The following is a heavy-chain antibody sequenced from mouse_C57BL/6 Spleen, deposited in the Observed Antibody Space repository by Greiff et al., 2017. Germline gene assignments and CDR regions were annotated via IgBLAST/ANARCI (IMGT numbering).Heavy chain of an antibody. J-gene: IGHJ1*03. V-gene: IGHV8-5*01. CDR1: GFSLSTSNMG. CDR2: IWWNDDK. Sequence: QVTLKVSGPGLLQPSQTLSLTCSFSGFSLSTSNMGIGWIRQPAGKGLEWLAHIWWNDDKYYKPSLKSRLSISKDTSNTQVFLKITSVDTAATATYYWAQNCYYYGWYFDVWGTGTTVTVSS. D-gene: IGHD1-1*01. CDR3: AQNCYYYGWYFDV.